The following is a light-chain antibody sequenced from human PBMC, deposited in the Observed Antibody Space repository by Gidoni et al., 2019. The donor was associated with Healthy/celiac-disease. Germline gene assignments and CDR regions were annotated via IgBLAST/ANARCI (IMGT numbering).Light chain of an antibody. V-gene: IGLV1-40*01. CDR1: SPNIGAGYD. CDR3: QSYDSSLSGSVV. Sequence: QSVLTQPPSLSGAPGQRATISCTGSSPNIGAGYDVHWYQQLPGTAPKLLIYGNSNRPSGVPDRFSGSKSGTSASLAITGLQAEDEADYYCQSYDSSLSGSVVFGGGTKLTVL. CDR2: GNS. J-gene: IGLJ2*01.